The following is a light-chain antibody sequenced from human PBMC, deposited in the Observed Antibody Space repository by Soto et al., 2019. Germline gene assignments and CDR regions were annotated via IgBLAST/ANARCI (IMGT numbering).Light chain of an antibody. CDR2: EAF. V-gene: IGKV1-5*01. CDR1: QSISSW. Sequence: DIQMTQSPSTLSASVGDRVTITCRASQSISSWLAWYQQKPGKAPKLLIYEAFSLERGVPSRFSGRGSGTEFTLTISSLPPDDFATYYCQQYNSYLTWTFGQGTKVDIK. CDR3: QQYNSYLTWT. J-gene: IGKJ1*01.